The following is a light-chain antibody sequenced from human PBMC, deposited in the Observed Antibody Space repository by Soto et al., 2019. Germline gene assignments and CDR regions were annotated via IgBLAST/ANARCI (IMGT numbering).Light chain of an antibody. CDR1: QGIRNN. V-gene: IGKV1-17*01. J-gene: IGKJ1*01. CDR2: GAS. Sequence: DIQMTQSPSSLFASVGDRVTITCRASQGIRNNLGWYQQRPGEAPKRLIYGASSLQRGVPSRFSGSGSGTEFTLTISSLRPEDSATYYCLHHDSYPRTFGQGPKLEIK. CDR3: LHHDSYPRT.